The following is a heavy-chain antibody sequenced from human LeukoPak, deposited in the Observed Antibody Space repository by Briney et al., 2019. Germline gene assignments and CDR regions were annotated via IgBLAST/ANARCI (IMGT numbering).Heavy chain of an antibody. J-gene: IGHJ3*02. CDR2: IYHSGST. D-gene: IGHD3-10*01. Sequence: SETLSLTCTVSGYSISSGYYWGWIRQPPGKGLEWIGSIYHSGSTYYNPSLKSRVTTSVDTSKNQFSLKLSSVAAADTAVYYCARVFRAGGFGAFDIWGQGTMVTVSS. V-gene: IGHV4-38-2*02. CDR3: ARVFRAGGFGAFDI. CDR1: GYSISSGYY.